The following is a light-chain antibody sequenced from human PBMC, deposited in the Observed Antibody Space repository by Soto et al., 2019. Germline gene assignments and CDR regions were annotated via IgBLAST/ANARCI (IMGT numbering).Light chain of an antibody. Sequence: QSVLTQPASVSGSPGQSITISCTRTSSDVGGYNYVSWYQQHPGKAPKLIIYDVSNRPSGVSDRFSGSKSGNTASLTISGLQAEDEAEYYCTSYTSSTPFYVFGTGTKVTVL. CDR3: TSYTSSTPFYV. CDR2: DVS. CDR1: SSDVGGYNY. J-gene: IGLJ1*01. V-gene: IGLV2-14*03.